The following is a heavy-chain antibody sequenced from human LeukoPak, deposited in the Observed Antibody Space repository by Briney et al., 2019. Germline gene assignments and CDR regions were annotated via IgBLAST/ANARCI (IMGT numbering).Heavy chain of an antibody. Sequence: PGGSLRLSCAASGFTFSSYWMSWVRQAPGKGLEWVANIKQDGSEKYYVDSVKGRFTISRDNSKNTLYLQMNSLRAEDTAVYYCAKESPYGEDYYWGQGTLVTVSS. J-gene: IGHJ4*02. CDR2: IKQDGSEK. V-gene: IGHV3-7*03. D-gene: IGHD4-17*01. CDR3: AKESPYGEDYY. CDR1: GFTFSSYW.